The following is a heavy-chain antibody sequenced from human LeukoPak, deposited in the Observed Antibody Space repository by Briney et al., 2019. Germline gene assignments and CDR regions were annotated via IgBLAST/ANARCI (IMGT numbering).Heavy chain of an antibody. CDR1: GGSLSRSSYY. V-gene: IGHV4-39*01. Sequence: SATLSLTCTVSGGSLSRSSYYWGWVRQPPGKGLEWVGSIYYSGSTYYNPSLKSRVTISVDTSKNQFSLKLSSVTAADTAVYYCARQGSGDAFDIWGQGTMVTVSS. CDR2: IYYSGST. CDR3: ARQGSGDAFDI. J-gene: IGHJ3*02. D-gene: IGHD2-15*01.